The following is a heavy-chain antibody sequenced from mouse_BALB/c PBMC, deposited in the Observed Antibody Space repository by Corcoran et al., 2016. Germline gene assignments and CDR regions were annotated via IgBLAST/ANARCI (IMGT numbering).Heavy chain of an antibody. D-gene: IGHD1-1*02. CDR3: ATLLWRFDY. J-gene: IGHJ2*01. CDR2: ISYDGSN. CDR1: GYSITSGYY. V-gene: IGHV3-6*02. Sequence: DVQLQESGPGLVKPSQSLSLTCSVTGYSITSGYYWNWIRQFPGNKLAWMGYISYDGSNKYNPSLKNRISITRDTSKNQFFLKLNSVTTADTATYYCATLLWRFDYWSQGTTLTVSS.